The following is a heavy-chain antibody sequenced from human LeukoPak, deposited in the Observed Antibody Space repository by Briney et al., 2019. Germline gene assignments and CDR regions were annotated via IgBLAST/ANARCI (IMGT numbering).Heavy chain of an antibody. V-gene: IGHV1-18*01. CDR2: ISAYHGKA. D-gene: IGHD1-26*01. Sequence: ASVKVSCKASGYTFTSYAISWVRQAPGQGLEWMGWISAYHGKANYAQKFQGRVTMTTDTSTSTAYMELRSLRSDDTAVYYCTGGSGIDYWGQGTLVTVSS. J-gene: IGHJ4*02. CDR3: TGGSGIDY. CDR1: GYTFTSYA.